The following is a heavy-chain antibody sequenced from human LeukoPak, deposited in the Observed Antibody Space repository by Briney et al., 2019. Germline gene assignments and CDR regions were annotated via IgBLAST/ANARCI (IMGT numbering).Heavy chain of an antibody. CDR3: AREHRAMAYYYYYMDV. V-gene: IGHV1-2*02. Sequence: ASVKVSCKASGYTFTGYYMHWVRQAPGQGLEWMGWINPNSGGTNYAQKFQGRVTMTRDTSISTAYMELSRLRSDDTAVYYCAREHRAMAYYYYYMDVWGKGTTVTVSS. CDR1: GYTFTGYY. D-gene: IGHD5-18*01. CDR2: INPNSGGT. J-gene: IGHJ6*03.